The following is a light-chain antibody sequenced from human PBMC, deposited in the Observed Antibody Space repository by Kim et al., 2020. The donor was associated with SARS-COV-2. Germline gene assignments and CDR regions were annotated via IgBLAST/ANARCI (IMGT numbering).Light chain of an antibody. CDR2: AAS. V-gene: IGKV3-20*01. J-gene: IGKJ1*01. Sequence: EIVLTQSPGTLSLSPGERATLSCRASQSVNSNYLAWYQQKPGQAPRLLIYAASSRATGIPDRFSGSGSGTDFTLTISRLEAEDLAVYYCQQDGSSPITFGQGTKVEIK. CDR3: QQDGSSPIT. CDR1: QSVNSNY.